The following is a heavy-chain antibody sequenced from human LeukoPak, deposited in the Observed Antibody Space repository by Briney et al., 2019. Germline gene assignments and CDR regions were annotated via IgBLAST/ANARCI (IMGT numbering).Heavy chain of an antibody. CDR1: GFTFSGYW. J-gene: IGHJ6*03. V-gene: IGHV3-74*01. CDR3: VKDYYYYYMDV. CDR2: INTDGSST. Sequence: GRSLRLSCAASGFTFSGYWMHWVRQAPGKGPVWLSRINTDGSSTAYADSVKGRFTISRDNAKNTLCLQVNSLRAEDTAVYYCVKDYYYYYMDVWGNGTTVTVS.